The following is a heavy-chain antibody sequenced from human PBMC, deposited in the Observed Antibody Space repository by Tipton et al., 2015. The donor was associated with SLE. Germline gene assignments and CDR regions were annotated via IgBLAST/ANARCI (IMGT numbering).Heavy chain of an antibody. CDR3: ARWGAQLGTDNWFDP. V-gene: IGHV4-39*07. J-gene: IGHJ5*02. CDR1: GFTFSSYE. Sequence: LRLSCAASGFTFSSYEMNWVRQAPGKGLEWIGSIYYSGSTYYNPSLKSRVTISVDTSKNQFSLKLSSVTAADTAVYYCARWGAQLGTDNWFDPWGQGTLVTVSS. D-gene: IGHD1-14*01. CDR2: IYYSGST.